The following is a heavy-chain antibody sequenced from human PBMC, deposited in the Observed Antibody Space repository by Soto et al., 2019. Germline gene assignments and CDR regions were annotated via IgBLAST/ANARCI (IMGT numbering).Heavy chain of an antibody. CDR1: GFTFSSYA. J-gene: IGHJ4*02. V-gene: IGHV3-30-3*01. D-gene: IGHD2-21*02. CDR2: ISYDGSNK. CDR3: ARDPVAYCGGDCRTFDY. Sequence: QVQLVESGGGVVQPGRSLRLSCAASGFTFSSYAMHWVRQAPGKGLEWVAVISYDGSNKYYADSVKGRFTISRDNSKNTLHLQMNSLRAEDTAVYYCARDPVAYCGGDCRTFDYWGQGTLVTVSS.